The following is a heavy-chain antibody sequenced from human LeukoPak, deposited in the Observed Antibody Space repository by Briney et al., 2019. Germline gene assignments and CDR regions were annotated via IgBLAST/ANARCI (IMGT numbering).Heavy chain of an antibody. CDR1: GFIFSSYA. V-gene: IGHV3-64*02. J-gene: IGHJ4*02. CDR3: ATAENSGSYSY. CDR2: ITSNGACT. D-gene: IGHD1-26*01. Sequence: GGSLRLSCAASGFIFSSYAMHWVRQAPGKGLEYVSAITSNGACTYYADSVKGRFTISRDNSKNTLYLQMGSLRAEDMAVYYCATAENSGSYSYWGQGTLVTISS.